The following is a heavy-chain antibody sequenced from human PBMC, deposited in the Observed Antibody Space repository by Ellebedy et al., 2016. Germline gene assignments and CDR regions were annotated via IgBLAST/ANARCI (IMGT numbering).Heavy chain of an antibody. CDR1: GFTFVDYA. V-gene: IGHV3-49*03. J-gene: IGHJ3*02. D-gene: IGHD2-2*01. Sequence: GGSLRLXXSAAGFTFVDYAMTWFRQAPGKGLELVGFIRSKPYRETTEIAASVKGRFSISRDDPKRIAYLQMNSLKTEDTAVYYCTRAFCSSTSCDFVDAFDMWGQGTMVTVSS. CDR2: IRSKPYRETT. CDR3: TRAFCSSTSCDFVDAFDM.